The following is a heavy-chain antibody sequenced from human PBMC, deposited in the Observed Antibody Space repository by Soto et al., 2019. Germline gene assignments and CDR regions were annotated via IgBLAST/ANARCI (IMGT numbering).Heavy chain of an antibody. CDR1: GYSFTSYW. D-gene: IGHD2-21*01. CDR2: IYPGDSDT. J-gene: IGHJ6*02. CDR3: ARHHGHICCYFPPYYYVMDF. Sequence: PGETLKISCKGSGYSFTSYWIGWVRQMPGKGLEWMGIIYPGDSDTRYSPSFQGQVTISADKSISTAYLQWSSLKASDTAMYYCARHHGHICCYFPPYYYVMDFWCQGTTVTVSS. V-gene: IGHV5-51*01.